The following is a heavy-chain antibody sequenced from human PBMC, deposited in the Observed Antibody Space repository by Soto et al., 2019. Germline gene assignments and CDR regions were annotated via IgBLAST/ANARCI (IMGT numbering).Heavy chain of an antibody. CDR2: SYWDDDK. J-gene: IGHJ6*03. V-gene: IGHV2-5*02. Sequence: QITLKESGPTLVKPTQTLTLTCTFSGFSLSTSGVGVGWIRQPPGKALEWLALSYWDDDKRYSPSLKSRLTITKDTSKNQVVLTMTNMDPVDTATYYCAHGPGGGYAERGGYYYYYMDVWGKGTTVTVSS. D-gene: IGHD5-12*01. CDR3: AHGPGGGYAERGGYYYYYMDV. CDR1: GFSLSTSGVG.